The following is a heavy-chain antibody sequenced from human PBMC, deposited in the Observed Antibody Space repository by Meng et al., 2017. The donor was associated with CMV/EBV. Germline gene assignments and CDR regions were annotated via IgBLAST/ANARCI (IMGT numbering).Heavy chain of an antibody. CDR1: GFTVSSNY. D-gene: IGHD6-19*01. Sequence: VQLVRSGGGLFQPGGSLRLSCAASGFTVSSNYMSWVRQAPGKGLEWVSVINSGGSTYYADSVKGRFTISRDNSKNTLYLQMNSLRAEDTAVYYCASYSSGWYIQHWGQGTLVTVSS. J-gene: IGHJ1*01. V-gene: IGHV3-66*01. CDR2: INSGGST. CDR3: ASYSSGWYIQH.